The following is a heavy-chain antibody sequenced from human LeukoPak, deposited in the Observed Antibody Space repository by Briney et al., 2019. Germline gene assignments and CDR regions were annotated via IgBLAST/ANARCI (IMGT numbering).Heavy chain of an antibody. V-gene: IGHV3-74*01. CDR1: GFTFSSHW. Sequence: PGGSLRLSCAASGFTFSSHWMHWVRQAPGKGLVWVSRINSDGSNTNYADSVKGRFTISRDNAKNTLYLQMNSLRAEDTAVYYCARESIRGFSADYWGQGTLVTVSS. CDR2: INSDGSNT. CDR3: ARESIRGFSADY. J-gene: IGHJ4*02. D-gene: IGHD3-3*02.